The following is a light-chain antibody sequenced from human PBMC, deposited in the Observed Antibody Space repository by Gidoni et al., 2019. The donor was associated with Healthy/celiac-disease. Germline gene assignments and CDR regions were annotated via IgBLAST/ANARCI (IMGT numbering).Light chain of an antibody. J-gene: IGKJ2*01. CDR3: QQSYSTPPYT. Sequence: DIQMTQSPSSLSASVGDRVTITCRASQSISSYLNWYHQKPVKAPKLLVYTASSLQSGVPSRFSGSGSGTDFTLTISSLQPEDFATYYCQQSYSTPPYTFGQGTRLKIK. CDR2: TAS. V-gene: IGKV1-39*01. CDR1: QSISSY.